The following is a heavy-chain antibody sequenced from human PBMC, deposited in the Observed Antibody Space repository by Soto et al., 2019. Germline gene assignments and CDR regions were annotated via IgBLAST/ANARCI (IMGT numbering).Heavy chain of an antibody. CDR2: ISRSSSTI. Sequence: GGSLRLSCAASGFTFSSYSMNWVRQAPGKGLEWVSYISRSSSTIYYADSVKGRFTISRDNAKNSLYLQKNSLRAEGTAFFFRASLPHSSRRNWFDPWGQGTLVTVSS. CDR3: ASLPHSSRRNWFDP. J-gene: IGHJ5*02. V-gene: IGHV3-48*04. D-gene: IGHD6-13*01. CDR1: GFTFSSYS.